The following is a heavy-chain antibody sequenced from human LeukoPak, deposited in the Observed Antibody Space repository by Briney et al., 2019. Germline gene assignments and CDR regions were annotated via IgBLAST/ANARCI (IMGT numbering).Heavy chain of an antibody. CDR3: ARVVWRPRYSSDSRGLDY. Sequence: SETLSLTCAVYGGSFSGYYWSWIRQPPGKGLEWIGEINHSGSTNYNPSLKSRVTISVDTSKNQFSLKLSSVTAADTAVYYCARVVWRPRYSSDSRGLDYWGQGTLVTVSS. D-gene: IGHD6-25*01. CDR2: INHSGST. CDR1: GGSFSGYY. V-gene: IGHV4-34*01. J-gene: IGHJ4*02.